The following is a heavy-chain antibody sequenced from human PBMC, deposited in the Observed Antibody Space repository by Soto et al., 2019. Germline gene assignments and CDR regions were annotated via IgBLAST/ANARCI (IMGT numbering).Heavy chain of an antibody. D-gene: IGHD6-6*01. CDR3: ARCSSSGYYYYYMDV. J-gene: IGHJ6*03. CDR2: IYSGGST. V-gene: IGHV3-66*01. Sequence: EVQLVESGGGLVQPGGSLRLSCAASGFTVSSNYMSWVHQAPGKGLEWVSVIYSGGSTYYADSVKGRFTISRDNSKNTLYLQMNSLRAEDTAVYYCARCSSSGYYYYYMDVWGKGTTVTVSS. CDR1: GFTVSSNY.